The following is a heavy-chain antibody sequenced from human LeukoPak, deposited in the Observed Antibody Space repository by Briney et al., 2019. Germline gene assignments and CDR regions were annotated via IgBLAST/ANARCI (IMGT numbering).Heavy chain of an antibody. D-gene: IGHD3-22*01. J-gene: IGHJ6*02. V-gene: IGHV1-18*01. Sequence: GASVKVSCTASGYTFTSYGISWVRQAPGQGLEWMGWISAYNGNTNYAQKLQGRVTMTTDTSTSTAYMELRSLRSDDTAVYYCARDSREYYYDSSGYYPYYYYGMDVWGQGTTVTVSS. CDR2: ISAYNGNT. CDR3: ARDSREYYYDSSGYYPYYYYGMDV. CDR1: GYTFTSYG.